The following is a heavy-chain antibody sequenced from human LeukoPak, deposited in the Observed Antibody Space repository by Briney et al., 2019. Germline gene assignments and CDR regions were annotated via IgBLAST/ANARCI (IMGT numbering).Heavy chain of an antibody. Sequence: SETLSLTCTVSGGSISSYYWSWIRQPPGKGLEWIGYIYYSGSTNYNPSLKSRVTISVDTSKNQFSLKLSSVTAADTAVYYCAREGGYCSGGSCAVDYWGQGTLVTVSS. CDR2: IYYSGST. CDR1: GGSISSYY. V-gene: IGHV4-59*01. D-gene: IGHD2-15*01. CDR3: AREGGYCSGGSCAVDY. J-gene: IGHJ4*02.